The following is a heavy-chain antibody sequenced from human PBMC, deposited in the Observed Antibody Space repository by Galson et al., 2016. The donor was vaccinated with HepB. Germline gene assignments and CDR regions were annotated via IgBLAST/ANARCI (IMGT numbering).Heavy chain of an antibody. D-gene: IGHD2-2*01. CDR2: IKSKTDGGTT. CDR3: TRCRTSCSTFDY. CDR1: GFTSNNAW. V-gene: IGHV3-15*01. J-gene: IGHJ4*02. Sequence: SLRLSCAVSGFTSNNAWMSWVRQAPGKGLEWVGRIKSKTDGGTTDYAAPVKGRFTISRDDSKNTLYLQMNSLKAEDTAVYYCTRCRTSCSTFDYWGQGTLVTVSS.